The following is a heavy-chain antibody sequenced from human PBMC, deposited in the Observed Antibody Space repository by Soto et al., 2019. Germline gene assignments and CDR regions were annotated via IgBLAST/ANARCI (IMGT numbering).Heavy chain of an antibody. CDR1: GGSISGYY. CDR3: ARLACSSTRCFTYFDY. D-gene: IGHD2-2*02. V-gene: IGHV4-59*08. J-gene: IGHJ4*02. CDR2: IYSSGST. Sequence: PSETLSLTCTVSGGSISGYYWSWIRQPPGKGLEWIGYIYSSGSTNYNPSRQSRVTISVDTSKNQFSLKLSSVTAADTAVYYCARLACSSTRCFTYFDYWGQGALVTVSS.